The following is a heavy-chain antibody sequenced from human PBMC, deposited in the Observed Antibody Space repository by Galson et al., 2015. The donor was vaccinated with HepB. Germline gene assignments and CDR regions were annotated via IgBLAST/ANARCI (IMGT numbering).Heavy chain of an antibody. Sequence: SVKVSCKASGGTFSSYAISWVRQAPGQGLEWMGGIIPIFGTANYAQKFQGRVTITADESTSTAYMELSSLRSEDTAVYYCATGQYYDYVWGSYRYGTGDYWGQGTLVTVSS. J-gene: IGHJ4*02. V-gene: IGHV1-69*13. CDR3: ATGQYYDYVWGSYRYGTGDY. D-gene: IGHD3-16*02. CDR1: GGTFSSYA. CDR2: IIPIFGTA.